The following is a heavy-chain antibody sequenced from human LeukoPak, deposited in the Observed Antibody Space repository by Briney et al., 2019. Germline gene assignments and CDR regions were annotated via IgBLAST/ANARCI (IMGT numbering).Heavy chain of an antibody. CDR3: ATTVTTWAPFDY. V-gene: IGHV4-34*01. Sequence: SETLSLTCAVYGGSFSVYYWSWIRQPPGKGLEWIGEINHSGSTNYNPSLKSRVTISVDTSKNQFSLKLSSVTAADTAVYYCATTVTTWAPFDYWGQGTLVTVSS. CDR1: GGSFSVYY. D-gene: IGHD4-17*01. J-gene: IGHJ4*02. CDR2: INHSGST.